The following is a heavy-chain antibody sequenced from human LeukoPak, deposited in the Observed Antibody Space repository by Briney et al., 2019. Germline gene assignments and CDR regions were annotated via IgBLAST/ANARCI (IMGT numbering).Heavy chain of an antibody. D-gene: IGHD4/OR15-4a*01. CDR2: IYSYNT. CDR3: ARRAGAYSHPYDY. CDR1: GFTVSSNS. J-gene: IGHJ4*02. Sequence: PGGSLRLSCTVSGFTVSSNSMSWVRQAPGKGLEWVSFIYSYNTHYSDSVKGRFTVSRDNSKHTLYLQMNSLRAEDTAVYYCARRAGAYSHPYDYWGQGTLVTVSS. V-gene: IGHV3-53*01.